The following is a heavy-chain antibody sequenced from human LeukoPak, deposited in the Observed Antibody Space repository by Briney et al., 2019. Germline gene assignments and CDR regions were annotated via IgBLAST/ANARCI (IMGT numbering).Heavy chain of an antibody. CDR3: ARDRGSKRVAYCGGDCYIGYFDL. CDR1: GYTFTSYY. V-gene: IGHV1-46*01. J-gene: IGHJ2*01. Sequence: SVKVSCKASGYTFTSYYMHWVRQAPGQGLEWMGIINPSGGSTSYAQKFQGRVTMTRDTSTSTVYMELSSLRSEDTAVYYCARDRGSKRVAYCGGDCYIGYFDLWGRGTLVTVSS. CDR2: INPSGGST. D-gene: IGHD2-21*02.